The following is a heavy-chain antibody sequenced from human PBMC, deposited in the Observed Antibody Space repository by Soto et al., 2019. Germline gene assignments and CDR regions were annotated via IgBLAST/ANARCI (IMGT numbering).Heavy chain of an antibody. J-gene: IGHJ6*03. CDR3: ARSEPAPTSGSYYYYMDV. Sequence: GGSLRLSCAASGFTFSSYWMNWVRHAPGKGLEWVANIKQDGSEKYYVDSVKGRFTISRDNAKDSLYLQMNSLRAEDTAVYYCARSEPAPTSGSYYYYMDVWGKGTTVTVSS. CDR1: GFTFSSYW. CDR2: IKQDGSEK. V-gene: IGHV3-7*01.